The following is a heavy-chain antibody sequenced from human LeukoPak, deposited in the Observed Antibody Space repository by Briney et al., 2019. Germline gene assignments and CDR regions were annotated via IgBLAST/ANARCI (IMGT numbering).Heavy chain of an antibody. Sequence: SETLSLTCTVFGASISRYFWNWIRQPPGKELEWIGYISSGGSTNYNPSLKSRVTISIDTSKNQFSLKLTSATAADTAVYYCARGDDYKSNLFDYWGQGTVVTVSS. J-gene: IGHJ4*02. D-gene: IGHD5-12*01. CDR2: ISSGGST. V-gene: IGHV4-59*01. CDR1: GASISRYF. CDR3: ARGDDYKSNLFDY.